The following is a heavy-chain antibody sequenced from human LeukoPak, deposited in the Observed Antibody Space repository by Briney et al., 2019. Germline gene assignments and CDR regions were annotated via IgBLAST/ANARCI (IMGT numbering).Heavy chain of an antibody. V-gene: IGHV3-73*01. J-gene: IGHJ6*02. D-gene: IGHD4-11*01. CDR1: GFTFSGSA. CDR2: IRSKANSYAT. Sequence: PGGSLRLSCAASGFTFSGSAMHWVRQVSGKGLEWVGRIRSKANSYATAYAASVKGRFTISRDDSKNTAYLQMNSLKTEDTAVYYCTRHLDTVTTTYYYYYGMDVWGQGTTVTVSS. CDR3: TRHLDTVTTTYYYYYGMDV.